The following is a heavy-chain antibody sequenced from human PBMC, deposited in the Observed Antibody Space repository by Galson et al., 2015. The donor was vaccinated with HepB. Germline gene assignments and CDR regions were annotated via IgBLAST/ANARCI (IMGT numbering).Heavy chain of an antibody. J-gene: IGHJ6*02. CDR1: GYTFTSYG. V-gene: IGHV1-18*01. CDR2: ISAYNGNT. D-gene: IGHD3-16*01. Sequence: SVKVSCKASGYTFTSYGISWVRQAPGQGLEWMGWISAYNGNTNYAQKLQGRVTMTTDTSTSTAYMELRSLRSDDTAVYYCASPGGSGGNERGDYYYGMDVWGQGTTVTVSS. CDR3: ASPGGSGGNERGDYYYGMDV.